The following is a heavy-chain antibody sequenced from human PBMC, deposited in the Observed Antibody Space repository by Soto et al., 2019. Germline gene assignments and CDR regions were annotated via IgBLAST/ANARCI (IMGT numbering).Heavy chain of an antibody. V-gene: IGHV3-30*03. CDR2: ISYDGSNK. D-gene: IGHD2-21*02. CDR1: GFTFSSYG. Sequence: GGSLRLSCAASGFTFSSYGMHWVCQAPGKGLEWVAVISYDGSNKYYADSVKGRFTISRDNSKNTLYLQMNSLRAEDTAVYYCARATPSHYCGGDCYSSLDFQHWGQGTLVTVSS. J-gene: IGHJ1*01. CDR3: ARATPSHYCGGDCYSSLDFQH.